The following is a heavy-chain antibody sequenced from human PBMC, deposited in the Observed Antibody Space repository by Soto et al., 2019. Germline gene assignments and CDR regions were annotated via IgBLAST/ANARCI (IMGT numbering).Heavy chain of an antibody. Sequence: SETLSLTCTVSGGSISSSSFYWGWIRQTPGKGLEWIGSIYYTGNTYYNPSLKSRVTISVDTSKNQFSLKLSSVTAADTAVYYRARKNNVWGQAITVTVS. J-gene: IGHJ6*02. CDR2: IYYTGNT. CDR1: GGSISSSSFY. CDR3: ARKNNV. V-gene: IGHV4-39*01.